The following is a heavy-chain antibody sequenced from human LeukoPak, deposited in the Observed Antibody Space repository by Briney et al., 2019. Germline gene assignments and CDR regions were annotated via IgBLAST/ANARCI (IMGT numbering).Heavy chain of an antibody. CDR2: INSDGSST. D-gene: IGHD3-10*01. CDR1: GFTFSSYW. V-gene: IGHV3-74*01. CDR3: ARTRPLWFGDAFDI. J-gene: IGHJ3*02. Sequence: PGGSLRLSCAASGFTFSSYWMHWVRQAPGKGLVWVSRINSDGSSTSYADSVKGRFTISRDNAKSTLYLQMNSLRAEDTAVYYCARTRPLWFGDAFDIWGQGTMVTVSS.